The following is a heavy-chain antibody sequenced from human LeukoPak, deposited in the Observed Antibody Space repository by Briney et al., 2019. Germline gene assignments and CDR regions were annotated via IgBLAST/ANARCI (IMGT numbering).Heavy chain of an antibody. D-gene: IGHD3-10*01. V-gene: IGHV3-23*01. Sequence: GGSLRLSCAASGFTFSNYAMGWVRQAPGKGLEWVSSIIATGGSTFYADSMKGRFTISRDNPKNTLYLQMNSLRAEDTAVYYCAKDLRTYGSGIYRLPMVIFAYWGQGTLVTVSS. CDR1: GFTFSNYA. CDR2: IIATGGST. J-gene: IGHJ4*02. CDR3: AKDLRTYGSGIYRLPMVIFAY.